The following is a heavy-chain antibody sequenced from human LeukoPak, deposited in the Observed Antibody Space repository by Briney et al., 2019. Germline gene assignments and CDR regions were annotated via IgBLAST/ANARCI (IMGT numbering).Heavy chain of an antibody. CDR1: GGSISSYY. J-gene: IGHJ6*03. V-gene: IGHV4-59*01. D-gene: IGHD2-2*01. CDR3: ARRTSYCSSTSCRRDYYYYMDV. Sequence: SETLSLTCTVSGGSISSYYWSWIRQPPGKGLEWIGYIYYSGSTNYNPSLKSRVTIPVDTSKNQFSLKLSSVTAADTAVYYCARRTSYCSSTSCRRDYYYYMDVWGKGTTVTVSS. CDR2: IYYSGST.